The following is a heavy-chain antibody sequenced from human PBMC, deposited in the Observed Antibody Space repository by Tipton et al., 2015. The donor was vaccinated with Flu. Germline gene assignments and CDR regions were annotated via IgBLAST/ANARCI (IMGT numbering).Heavy chain of an antibody. CDR1: GSSIGSGYY. V-gene: IGHV4-38-2*01. J-gene: IGHJ5*02. CDR3: VRPRRDGYNFWFDP. Sequence: TLSLTCSVSGSSIGSGYYWGWIRQPPGQGLEWIGTIYHSGSTYYNPSLKSRLTMSVDTSKNQFSLKLSSVTAADTAVYYCVRPRRDGYNFWFDPWGQGTLVTVSS. CDR2: IYHSGST. D-gene: IGHD5-24*01.